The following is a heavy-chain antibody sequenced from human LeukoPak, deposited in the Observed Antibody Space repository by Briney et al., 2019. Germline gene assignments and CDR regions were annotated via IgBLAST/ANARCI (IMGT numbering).Heavy chain of an antibody. V-gene: IGHV1-2*02. J-gene: IGHJ5*02. CDR1: GFTFTGYY. CDR2: INPNSGGT. Sequence: ASVKVSCKASGFTFTGYYMYWVRQAPGQGLECMGWINPNSGGTKYAQKFQGRVTMTRDTSISTIYMELTSLRSDDTAVYYCARDGAAIMVDLDLWGQGTLVTVSS. CDR3: ARDGAAIMVDLDL. D-gene: IGHD5-24*01.